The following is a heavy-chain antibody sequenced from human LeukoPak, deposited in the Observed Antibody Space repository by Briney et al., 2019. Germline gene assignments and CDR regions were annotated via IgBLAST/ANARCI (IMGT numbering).Heavy chain of an antibody. Sequence: KPSETLPLTCTVSGGSISSSSYYWGWIRQPPGKELEWIGTIYYSGGTYYNPSLDSRVTISVDTSKNQFSLRLSSVTAADTAVYYCARHAYRSGWLDFWGQGTLVTVSS. CDR2: IYYSGGT. CDR3: ARHAYRSGWLDF. D-gene: IGHD6-19*01. J-gene: IGHJ4*02. V-gene: IGHV4-39*01. CDR1: GGSISSSSYY.